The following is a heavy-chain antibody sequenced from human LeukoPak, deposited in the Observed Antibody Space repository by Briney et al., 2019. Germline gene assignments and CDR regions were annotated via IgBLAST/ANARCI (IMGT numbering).Heavy chain of an antibody. D-gene: IGHD4-17*01. Sequence: GGSLRLSCAASGFTFSNYWMTWVRQAPGKELEWVASIKQDGSDKYYVDSVKGRCTISRDNAKKSLYLQMYSLRAEDTAVYYCAGFRWTTTSVDYWGQGTLVTVSS. J-gene: IGHJ4*02. V-gene: IGHV3-7*01. CDR2: IKQDGSDK. CDR1: GFTFSNYW. CDR3: AGFRWTTTSVDY.